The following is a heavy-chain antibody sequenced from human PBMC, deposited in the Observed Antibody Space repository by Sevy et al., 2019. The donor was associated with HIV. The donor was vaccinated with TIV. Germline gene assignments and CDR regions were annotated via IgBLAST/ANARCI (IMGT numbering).Heavy chain of an antibody. CDR2: IGAYNGNR. V-gene: IGHV1-18*01. D-gene: IGHD3-16*01. Sequence: ASVKVSCKASGYTFSTYGISWVRQAPGQGLEWMGWIGAYNGNRKYAQKFQDRITMTTDTSTSTAYMELRSLRSDDTAVYFCARLSTARGESNWFDPGGQGTLVTVSS. CDR3: ARLSTARGESNWFDP. J-gene: IGHJ5*02. CDR1: GYTFSTYG.